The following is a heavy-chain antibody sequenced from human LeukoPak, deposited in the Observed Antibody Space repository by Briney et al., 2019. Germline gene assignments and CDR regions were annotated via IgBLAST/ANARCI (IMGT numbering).Heavy chain of an antibody. CDR2: IRYDGSNK. V-gene: IGHV3-30*02. D-gene: IGHD3-3*01. J-gene: IGHJ4*02. CDR3: AKDQRPLFWSGYQGGSDY. CDR1: GFTFSSYG. Sequence: GGSLRLSCAASGFTFSSYGMHWVRQAPGKGLEWVAFIRYDGSNKYYADSVKGRFTISRDNSKNTLYLQMNSLRAEDTAVYYCAKDQRPLFWSGYQGGSDYWGQGTLVTVSS.